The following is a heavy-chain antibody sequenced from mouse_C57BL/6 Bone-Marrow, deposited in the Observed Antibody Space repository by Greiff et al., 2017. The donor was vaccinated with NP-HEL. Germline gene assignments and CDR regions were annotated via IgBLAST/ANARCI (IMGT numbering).Heavy chain of an antibody. CDR2: ISAGGSYT. D-gene: IGHD1-1*01. Sequence: DVHLVESGGGLVKPGGSLKLSCAASGFTFSSYAMSWVRQTPEKRLEWVATISAGGSYTYYPDNVKGRFTISRDNAKNNLYLQMSHLKSEDTAMYYCARDQPTVVASPFAYWGQGTLVTVSA. CDR3: ARDQPTVVASPFAY. J-gene: IGHJ3*01. CDR1: GFTFSSYA. V-gene: IGHV5-4*01.